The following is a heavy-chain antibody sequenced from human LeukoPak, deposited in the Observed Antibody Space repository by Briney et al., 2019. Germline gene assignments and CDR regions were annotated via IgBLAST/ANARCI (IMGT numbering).Heavy chain of an antibody. Sequence: PSGTLSLTCAVSGGSISSSNWWSLVRQPPGKVLEWIGRIYSSGSTNYNPSLKSRVTMSVDTSKNQFYLKLSSVTAADTAVYYCARGVTVRGDRTFDYWGQGTLVTVSS. CDR2: IYSSGST. V-gene: IGHV4-4*02. CDR1: GGSISSSNW. D-gene: IGHD3-10*01. CDR3: ARGVTVRGDRTFDY. J-gene: IGHJ4*02.